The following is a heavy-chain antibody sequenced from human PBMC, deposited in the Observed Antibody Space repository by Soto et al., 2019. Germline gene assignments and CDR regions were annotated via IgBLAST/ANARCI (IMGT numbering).Heavy chain of an antibody. Sequence: QVQLVESGGGVVQPGRSLRLSCAASGFTFSDYGMHWVRQAPGKGLEWVAVIWYDGSNKYYADSVKGRFTISRDNSKNTLYLQMNSLRTGDTAVYYWAGGDCGGGCSLGHWGQGTLVTVSS. CDR2: IWYDGSNK. J-gene: IGHJ1*01. D-gene: IGHD2-21*02. V-gene: IGHV3-33*01. CDR1: GFTFSDYG. CDR3: AGGDCGGGCSLGH.